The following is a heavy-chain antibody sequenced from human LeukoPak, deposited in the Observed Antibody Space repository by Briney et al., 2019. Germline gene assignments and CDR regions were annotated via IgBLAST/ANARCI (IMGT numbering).Heavy chain of an antibody. J-gene: IGHJ4*02. V-gene: IGHV3-7*03. CDR3: AKDRQLVPDDY. Sequence: AGGSLRLSCAASGFTFRNYWMSWVRQAPGQGLEWVANVKHDGSEKYYVDSVKGRFTISRDNAKNSLFLQMNSLRDEDTAVYYCAKDRQLVPDDYWGQGTLVTVSS. D-gene: IGHD6-6*01. CDR1: GFTFRNYW. CDR2: VKHDGSEK.